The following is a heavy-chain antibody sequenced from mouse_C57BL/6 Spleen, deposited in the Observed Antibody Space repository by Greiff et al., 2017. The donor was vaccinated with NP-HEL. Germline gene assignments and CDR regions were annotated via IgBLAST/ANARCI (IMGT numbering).Heavy chain of an antibody. CDR1: GFTFSSYG. Sequence: EVQLVESGGDLVKPGGSLKLSCAASGFTFSSYGMSWVRQTPDKRLEWVATISSGGSYTYYPDSVKGRFTISRDNAKNTLYLQMSSLKSEDTAMYYCARHRDYYGSRYFDVWGTGTTVTVSS. CDR2: ISSGGSYT. V-gene: IGHV5-6*01. J-gene: IGHJ1*03. CDR3: ARHRDYYGSRYFDV. D-gene: IGHD1-1*01.